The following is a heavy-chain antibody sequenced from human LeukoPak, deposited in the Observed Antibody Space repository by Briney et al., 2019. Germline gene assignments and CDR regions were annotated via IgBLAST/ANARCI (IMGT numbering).Heavy chain of an antibody. D-gene: IGHD5-24*01. V-gene: IGHV4-59*12. J-gene: IGHJ4*02. Sequence: SETLSLTCTVSGDSISSYYWSWIRQPPGKGLEWIGYIYYYSGSTNYNPSLKSRVTISVDRSKNQFSLKLSSVTAADTAVYYCARVRGDGYNSLDYWGQGTLVTVSS. CDR3: ARVRGDGYNSLDY. CDR1: GDSISSYY. CDR2: IYYYSGST.